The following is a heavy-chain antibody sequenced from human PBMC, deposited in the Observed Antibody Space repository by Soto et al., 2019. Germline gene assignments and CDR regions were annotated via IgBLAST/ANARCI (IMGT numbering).Heavy chain of an antibody. CDR2: IYYIGST. D-gene: IGHD2-15*01. CDR1: GGSISSGYYY. Sequence: SETLSLTGTVSGGSISSGYYYWSWIRQPPGKGLEWIGYIYYIGSTYYNPSLKSRVTIPVDTSKNQFSLKLSSVTAADTAVYYCARARYDGGLKEIDSFGQGTLVTVSS. CDR3: ARARYDGGLKEIDS. V-gene: IGHV4-30-4*01. J-gene: IGHJ4*02.